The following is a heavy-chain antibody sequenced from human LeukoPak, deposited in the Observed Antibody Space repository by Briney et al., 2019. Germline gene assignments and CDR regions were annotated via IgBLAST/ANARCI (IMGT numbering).Heavy chain of an antibody. CDR3: ARHHITTVVPDDSFDI. J-gene: IGHJ3*02. V-gene: IGHV4-31*03. CDR2: ISHSDDT. CDR1: GGSISSGGYY. D-gene: IGHD4-11*01. Sequence: SETLSLTCTVSGGSISSGGYYWIWIRQPPGKGLEWIGQISHSDDTDYTPSLKSRITISVNTAKNEFSLNLKSVTAADTAIYYCARHHITTVVPDDSFDIWGQGTVVIVSS.